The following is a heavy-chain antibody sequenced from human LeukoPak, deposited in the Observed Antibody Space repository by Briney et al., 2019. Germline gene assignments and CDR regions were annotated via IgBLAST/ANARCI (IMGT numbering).Heavy chain of an antibody. J-gene: IGHJ4*02. D-gene: IGHD5-12*01. CDR1: GFTFSSYA. Sequence: PGGSLRLSCAASGFTFSSYAMSWVRQAPGKGLEWVSAISGSGGSTYYADSVKGRFTISRDNSKNTLYLQMNSLRAEDTAVYYCARKPSGCDGYYFDYWGQGTLVTVSS. V-gene: IGHV3-23*01. CDR3: ARKPSGCDGYYFDY. CDR2: ISGSGGST.